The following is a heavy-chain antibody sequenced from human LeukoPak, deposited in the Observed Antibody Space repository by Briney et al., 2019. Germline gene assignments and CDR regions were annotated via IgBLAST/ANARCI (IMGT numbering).Heavy chain of an antibody. D-gene: IGHD3-22*01. CDR2: MNPNSGNT. CDR1: GYTFTSYD. CDR3: ASLKNHYDSSGYLVTDAFDI. V-gene: IGHV1-8*01. J-gene: IGHJ3*02. Sequence: ASVKVSCKASGYTFTSYDINWVRQATGQGLEWMGWMNPNSGNTGYAQKFQGRVTMTRNTSISTAYMELSSLRSEDTAVYYCASLKNHYDSSGYLVTDAFDIWGQGTMVTVSS.